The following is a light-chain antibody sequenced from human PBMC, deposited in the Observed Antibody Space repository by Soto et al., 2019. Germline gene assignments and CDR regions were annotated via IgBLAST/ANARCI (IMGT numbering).Light chain of an antibody. CDR3: AAWDDSLNGLYV. CDR1: SSNIGSNS. J-gene: IGLJ1*01. CDR2: SNN. V-gene: IGLV1-44*01. Sequence: QSVLTQPPSASGTPGQRVTISCSGSSSNIGSNSVNWYQQLPGTAPKLLIHSNNQRPSGAPDRFSGSKSGTSASLAISGLQSEDEADYYCAAWDDSLNGLYVFGTGTKLTVL.